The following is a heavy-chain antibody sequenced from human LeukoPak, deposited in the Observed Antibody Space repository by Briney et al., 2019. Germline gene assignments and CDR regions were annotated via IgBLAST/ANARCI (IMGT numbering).Heavy chain of an antibody. D-gene: IGHD3-22*01. Sequence: GGSLILSCAASGFTFSSYNMNWVRPAPGKGLEWVSYISSSSSTRYYADSVKGRFTISRDNAKNSLCLQMNSLRDEDTAVYYCARDSSGYFLSFDYWGQGTLVTVSS. V-gene: IGHV3-48*02. J-gene: IGHJ4*02. CDR1: GFTFSSYN. CDR3: ARDSSGYFLSFDY. CDR2: ISSSSSTR.